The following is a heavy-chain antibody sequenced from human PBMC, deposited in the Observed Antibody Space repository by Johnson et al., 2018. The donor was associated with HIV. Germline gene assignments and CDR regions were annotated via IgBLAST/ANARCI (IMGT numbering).Heavy chain of an antibody. J-gene: IGHJ3*02. D-gene: IGHD4-23*01. V-gene: IGHV3-30*04. CDR2: ISSDGNNK. CDR3: ARATVESAFDI. Sequence: QMQLVESGGGVVQPGGSLRLSCAASGFTFSDYAMHWVRQAPGKGLEWVAYISSDGNNKYYADSVKGRFTISRDNSKNALYLQMNSLSAEDTAVYYCARATVESAFDIWGQGTMVTVSS. CDR1: GFTFSDYA.